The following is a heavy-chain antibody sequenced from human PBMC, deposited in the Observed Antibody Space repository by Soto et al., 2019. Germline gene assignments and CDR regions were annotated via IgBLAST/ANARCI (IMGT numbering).Heavy chain of an antibody. CDR1: GGSFSGYY. V-gene: IGHV4-34*01. D-gene: IGHD2-21*02. CDR2: INHRGSP. J-gene: IGHJ4*02. CDR3: AATAPFDY. Sequence: QVQLQQWGAGLLKPSETLSLTCAVYGGSFSGYYWSWIRQPPGQGLEWIGEINHRGSPNYNPSLKSRVTISVDTSKNQFSLKLSSVTAADTAVYYCAATAPFDYWGQGTLVTVSS.